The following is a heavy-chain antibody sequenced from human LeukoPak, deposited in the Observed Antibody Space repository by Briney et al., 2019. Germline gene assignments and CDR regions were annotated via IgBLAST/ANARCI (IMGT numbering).Heavy chain of an antibody. V-gene: IGHV1-2*02. D-gene: IGHD2-21*01. CDR1: GYSFTDYY. CDR2: INPSSDGT. CDR3: ARADRLHGGPYLIGP. Sequence: ASVKVSCKTSGYSFTDYYMHWVRQAPGQGLEWMGWINPSSDGTSSAQKFQGRVTMTRDTSITTVYMEVRWLTSDDTAVYYCARADRLHGGPYLIGPWGQGTLVTVSS. J-gene: IGHJ5*02.